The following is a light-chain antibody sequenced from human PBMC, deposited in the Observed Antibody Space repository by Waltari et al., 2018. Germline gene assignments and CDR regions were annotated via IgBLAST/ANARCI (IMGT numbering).Light chain of an antibody. Sequence: SYVLTQTPSVSVALGKTARITCGGDNLGSKTVHWYQERPGQAPVVVLFDDNDRPSGIPERFSGANSGDTATLTISRVEARDEADYYCQVWDTTPDLNWVFGGGTKLTVL. V-gene: IGLV3-21*03. CDR1: NLGSKT. J-gene: IGLJ3*02. CDR3: QVWDTTPDLNWV. CDR2: DDN.